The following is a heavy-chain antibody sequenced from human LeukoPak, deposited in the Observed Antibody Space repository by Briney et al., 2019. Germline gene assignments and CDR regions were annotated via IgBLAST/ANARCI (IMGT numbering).Heavy chain of an antibody. V-gene: IGHV5-51*01. J-gene: IGHJ3*02. CDR2: IYPDESDT. D-gene: IGHD2-2*02. Sequence: HGASLQISCKGSGYSFTSYWIGWVRQLPGKGLEWMGIIYPDESDTGYSPSFQGQVTISADKYISTAYLQWSSLKASDTAMYYCARGYTFDIWGQGTMVTVSS. CDR3: ARGYTFDI. CDR1: GYSFTSYW.